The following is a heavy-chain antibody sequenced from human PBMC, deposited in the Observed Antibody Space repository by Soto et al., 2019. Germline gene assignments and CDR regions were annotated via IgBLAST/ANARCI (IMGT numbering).Heavy chain of an antibody. D-gene: IGHD1-26*01. CDR1: SGSISSSNW. Sequence: SETLSLTCAVSSGSISSSNWWSWVRQPPGKGLEWIGEIYHSGSTNYNPSLKSRVTISVDKSKNQFSLKLSSVTAADTAVYYCARRVGPHYYFDYWGQGTLVTVSS. CDR3: ARRVGPHYYFDY. V-gene: IGHV4-4*02. J-gene: IGHJ4*02. CDR2: IYHSGST.